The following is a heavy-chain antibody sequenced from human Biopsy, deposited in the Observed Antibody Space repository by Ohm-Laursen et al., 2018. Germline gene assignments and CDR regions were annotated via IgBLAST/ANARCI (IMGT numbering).Heavy chain of an antibody. CDR1: GGSFTGHY. CDR3: ARGSNEYGGLYFPH. Sequence: SDTLYLTCSVPGGSFTGHYWTWIRQPPGKGLEWIGHISHTGYTSYKSSLKSRVTISLDTSRKHFSLRLTSLAAADTAVYYCARGSNEYGGLYFPHWGQGTLVTVSS. D-gene: IGHD4-23*01. J-gene: IGHJ1*01. V-gene: IGHV4-59*11. CDR2: ISHTGYT.